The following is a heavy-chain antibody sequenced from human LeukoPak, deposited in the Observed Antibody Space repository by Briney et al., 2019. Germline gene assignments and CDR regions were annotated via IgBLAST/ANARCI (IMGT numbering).Heavy chain of an antibody. V-gene: IGHV3-7*01. J-gene: IGHJ4*02. CDR1: GFTFSSDW. CDR2: IKQDGSEK. CDR3: ARARFKGRFDY. Sequence: GGSLRLSCAASGFTFSSDWMSWVRQAPGKGLEWVANIKQDGSEKYYVDSVKGRFTIYRDNAKNSLYLQMNSLRAEDTAVYYCARARFKGRFDYWGQGTLVTVSS.